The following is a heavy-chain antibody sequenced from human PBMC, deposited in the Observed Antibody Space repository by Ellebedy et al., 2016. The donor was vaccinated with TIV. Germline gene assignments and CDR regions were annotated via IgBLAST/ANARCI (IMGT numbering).Heavy chain of an antibody. D-gene: IGHD6-19*01. CDR3: ATVPKGAVAAHFDY. J-gene: IGHJ4*02. Sequence: ASVKVSXXASGYTFTSYGISWVRQAPGKGLEWMGGFDPEDGETIYAQKFQGRVTMTEDTSTDTAYMELSSLRSEDTAVYYCATVPKGAVAAHFDYWGQGTLVTVSS. CDR1: GYTFTSYG. CDR2: FDPEDGET. V-gene: IGHV1-24*01.